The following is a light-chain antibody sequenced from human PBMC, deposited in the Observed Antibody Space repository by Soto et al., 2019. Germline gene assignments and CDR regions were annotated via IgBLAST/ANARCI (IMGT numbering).Light chain of an antibody. V-gene: IGLV1-47*01. CDR3: AAWDDSLSGL. J-gene: IGLJ2*01. Sequence: QAVVTQPPSASGTPGQRVTISCSGSRSNIGSNYVYWYQQLPGTAPKLLIYRNNQRPSGVPDRFSGSKSGTSASLAIGGLRSEDEADYYCAAWDDSLSGLFGGGTQLTVL. CDR1: RSNIGSNY. CDR2: RNN.